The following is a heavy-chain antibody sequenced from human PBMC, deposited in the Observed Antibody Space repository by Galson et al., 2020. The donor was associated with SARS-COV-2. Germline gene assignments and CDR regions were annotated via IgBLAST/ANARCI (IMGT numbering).Heavy chain of an antibody. J-gene: IGHJ6*02. D-gene: IGHD6-19*01. CDR2: IDWDDDK. CDR1: GFSLSTSGMC. Sequence: SGPTLVKPTQTLTLICTFSGFSLSTSGMCVSWIRQPPGKALEWLELIDWDDDKYYSTSLKTRLTIYKDTSKNQVVLTMTNMDPVDTATYYCARIAVGGNALGYYYYYGMDVWGQVTTVTVSS. CDR3: ARIAVGGNALGYYYYYGMDV. V-gene: IGHV2-70*01.